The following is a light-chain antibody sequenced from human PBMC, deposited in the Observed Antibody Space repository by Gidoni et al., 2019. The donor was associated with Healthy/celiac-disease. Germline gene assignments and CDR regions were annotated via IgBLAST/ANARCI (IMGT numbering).Light chain of an antibody. J-gene: IGKJ1*01. CDR3: QQNNSNPRT. CDR1: QSISND. Sequence: IHMTQTPSSLSASVGDRVTITCRASQSISNDLDWYQQKPGKAPKRLIYAASSLQSGVPSRFSGSGSGTDFTLTISSLQPEDFATYYCQQNNSNPRTFGQGTKVEIK. V-gene: IGKV1-39*01. CDR2: AAS.